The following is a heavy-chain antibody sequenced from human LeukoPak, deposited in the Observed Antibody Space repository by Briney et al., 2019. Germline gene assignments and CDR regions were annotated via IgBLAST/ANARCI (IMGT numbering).Heavy chain of an antibody. CDR2: IYTSGST. V-gene: IGHV4-61*02. CDR1: GGSISSGSYY. D-gene: IGHD3-3*01. CDR3: AKNGQSGFSFDP. Sequence: SETLSLTCTVSGGSISSGSYYWSWIRQPAGKGLEWIGRIYTSGSTNYNPSLKSRVTISADTSKNQFSLKLNSVTAADTAVYYCAKNGQSGFSFDPWGQGTLVTVSS. J-gene: IGHJ5*02.